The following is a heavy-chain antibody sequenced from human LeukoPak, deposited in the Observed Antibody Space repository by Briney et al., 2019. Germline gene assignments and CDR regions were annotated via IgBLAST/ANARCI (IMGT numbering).Heavy chain of an antibody. CDR2: IWYDGSNK. V-gene: IGHV3-33*06. CDR3: AKDSFSGWHHGTYNWFDP. D-gene: IGHD6-19*01. Sequence: GGSLRLSCAAPGFTFSSYGMHWVRQAPGKGLEWVAVIWYDGSNKYYADSVKGRFTISRDNSKNTLYLQMNSLRAEDTAVYYCAKDSFSGWHHGTYNWFDPWGQGTLVTVSS. J-gene: IGHJ5*02. CDR1: GFTFSSYG.